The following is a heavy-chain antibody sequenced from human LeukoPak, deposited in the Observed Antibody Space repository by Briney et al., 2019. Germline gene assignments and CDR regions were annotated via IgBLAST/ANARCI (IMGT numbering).Heavy chain of an antibody. CDR3: ASASLRGSDAFDI. Sequence: SLTLSLTCAISGESVSRNSVAWICPTQRPSRGLVGLGRTYDRSKWHNAHPVSVKSRITINPDTSMIQLSLHLNYLTRDGTVLYYCASASLRGSDAFDIWGQGTKVTVSS. CDR2: TYDRSKWHN. D-gene: IGHD3-16*01. V-gene: IGHV6-1*01. CDR1: GESVSRNSVA. J-gene: IGHJ3*02.